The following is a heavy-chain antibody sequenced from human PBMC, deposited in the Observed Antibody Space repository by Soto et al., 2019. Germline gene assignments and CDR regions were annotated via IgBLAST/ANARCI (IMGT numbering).Heavy chain of an antibody. Sequence: ASVKVSCKASGYTLTTYDISWVRQAPGQGLECMGWISGYNGNTNYAQKFRGRVTMTTDTSTSTAYMELRSLRSDDTAVYYCAGPIAVAGGNYFDPWGQGTLVTVSS. V-gene: IGHV1-18*01. D-gene: IGHD6-19*01. CDR3: AGPIAVAGGNYFDP. CDR2: ISGYNGNT. CDR1: GYTLTTYD. J-gene: IGHJ5*02.